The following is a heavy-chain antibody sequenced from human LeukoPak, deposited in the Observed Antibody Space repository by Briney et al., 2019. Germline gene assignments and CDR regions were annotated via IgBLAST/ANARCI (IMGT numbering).Heavy chain of an antibody. CDR3: TRVIVATKDY. D-gene: IGHD5-12*01. J-gene: IGHJ4*02. CDR1: GFRINNYG. V-gene: IGHV3-49*04. CDR2: IRSKNYGGTT. Sequence: PGGSLRLSCAASGFRINNYGMTWVRQAPGKGLEWVGFIRSKNYGGTTEYAASVKGRFTISRDDSKSIAYLQMNSLKTEDTAVYYCTRVIVATKDYWGQGTLVTVSS.